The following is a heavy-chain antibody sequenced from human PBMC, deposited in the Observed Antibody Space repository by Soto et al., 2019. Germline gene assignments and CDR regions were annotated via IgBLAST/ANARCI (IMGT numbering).Heavy chain of an antibody. Sequence: QVQLVEAGGGLVKPGGSLRLSCAASGFTFRDYYMSWIREDPGKGLECVAYSSSSGSTIYYADYVKGRFTIFRDNAKNSLYLQMNSLRVDDTSVYYCARGTGELDYWGQGTLVTVSS. D-gene: IGHD7-27*01. J-gene: IGHJ4*02. CDR1: GFTFRDYY. V-gene: IGHV3-11*01. CDR3: ARGTGELDY. CDR2: SSSSGSTI.